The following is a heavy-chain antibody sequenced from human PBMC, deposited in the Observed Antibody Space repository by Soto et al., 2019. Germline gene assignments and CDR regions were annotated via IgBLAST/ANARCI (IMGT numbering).Heavy chain of an antibody. CDR3: AKDLSFWSGYYDY. Sequence: GGSLRLSCAASGFTFSSYAMSWVRQAPGKGLEWVSAISGSGGNTYYADSVKGRFTISRDNSKNTLYLQMNSLRAEDTAVYYCAKDLSFWSGYYDYWGQGTLVTVSS. D-gene: IGHD3-3*01. CDR2: ISGSGGNT. J-gene: IGHJ4*02. CDR1: GFTFSSYA. V-gene: IGHV3-23*01.